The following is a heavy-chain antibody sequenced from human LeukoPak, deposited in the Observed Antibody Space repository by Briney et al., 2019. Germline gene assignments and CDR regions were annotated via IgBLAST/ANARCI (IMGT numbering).Heavy chain of an antibody. CDR1: GGSFSGYY. V-gene: IGHV4-34*01. J-gene: IGHJ5*02. CDR3: ARDIVVVPAAANNWFDP. D-gene: IGHD2-2*01. Sequence: NTSETLSLTCAVYGGSFSGYYWSWIRQPPGKGLEWIGEINHSGSTNYNPSLKSRVTISVDTSKNQFSLKLSSVTAADTAVYYCARDIVVVPAAANNWFDPWGQGTLVTASS. CDR2: INHSGST.